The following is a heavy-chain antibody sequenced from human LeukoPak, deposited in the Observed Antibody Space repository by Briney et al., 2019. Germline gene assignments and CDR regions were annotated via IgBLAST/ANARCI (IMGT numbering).Heavy chain of an antibody. CDR1: GGTFSSYA. CDR3: ARCDSSGYSPYYFDY. J-gene: IGHJ4*02. CDR2: IIPIFSTA. Sequence: ASVKVSCKASGGTFSSYAISWVRQAPGQGLEWMGEIIPIFSTANYAQKFQGRVTITTDESTSTAYMELSSLRSEDTAVYYCARCDSSGYSPYYFDYWGQGTLVTVSS. V-gene: IGHV1-69*05. D-gene: IGHD3-22*01.